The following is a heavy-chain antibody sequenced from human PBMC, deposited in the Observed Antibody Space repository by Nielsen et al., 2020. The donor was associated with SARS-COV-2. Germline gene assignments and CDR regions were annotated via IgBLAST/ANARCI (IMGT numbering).Heavy chain of an antibody. J-gene: IGHJ4*02. V-gene: IGHV4-39*01. CDR1: GGPITNDNYY. CDR3: AGNKFMTISGVLRIPPFDY. Sequence: GSLRLSCTVSGGPITNDNYYWGWIRQPPGKGLEWIGSNYYSGNTYYNPSLKSRVTISVDTSKNQFSLKLSSVTAADTSVYYCAGNKFMTISGVLRIPPFDYWGQGILVTVSS. CDR2: NYYSGNT. D-gene: IGHD3-3*01.